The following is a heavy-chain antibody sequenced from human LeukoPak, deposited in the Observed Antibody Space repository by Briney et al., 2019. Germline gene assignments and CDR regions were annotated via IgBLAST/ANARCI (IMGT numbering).Heavy chain of an antibody. J-gene: IGHJ4*02. V-gene: IGHV4-38-2*02. D-gene: IGHD6-19*01. CDR1: GYSISGGYY. Sequence: KPSETLSLTCTVSGYSISGGYYWGWIRQPPGKGLEWIGTIFQSVSTYYNLSLKSRVTTSVDTSKNQFSLKLSSVTAADTAVYYCARNNSNGFDFWSQGTLVTVSS. CDR2: IFQSVST. CDR3: ARNNSNGFDF.